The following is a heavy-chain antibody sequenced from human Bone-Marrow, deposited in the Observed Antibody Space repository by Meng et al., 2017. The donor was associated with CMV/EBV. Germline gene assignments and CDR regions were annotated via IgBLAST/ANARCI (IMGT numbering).Heavy chain of an antibody. D-gene: IGHD3-3*01. Sequence: SETLSLTCAVYGGSFSGYYWSWIRQPPGKGLEWIGEINHSGSTNYNPSLKSRVTISVDTSKNQFSLKLSSVTAADTAVYYCARRGLRFLEWLLFSWFDPWGQGTLVTVYS. CDR3: ARRGLRFLEWLLFSWFDP. V-gene: IGHV4-34*01. J-gene: IGHJ5*02. CDR2: INHSGST. CDR1: GGSFSGYY.